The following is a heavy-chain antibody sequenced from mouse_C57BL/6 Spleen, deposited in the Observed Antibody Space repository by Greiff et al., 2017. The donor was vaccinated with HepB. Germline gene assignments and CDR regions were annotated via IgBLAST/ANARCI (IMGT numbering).Heavy chain of an antibody. CDR3: ARVRDYDETMDY. Sequence: VQLQQSGPELVKPGASVKMSCKASGYTFTDYNMHWVKQSHGKSLEWIGYINPNNGGTSYNQKFKGKATLTVNKSSSTAYMELRSLTSEDSAVYYCARVRDYDETMDYWGQGTSVTVSS. V-gene: IGHV1-22*01. D-gene: IGHD2-4*01. CDR1: GYTFTDYN. CDR2: INPNNGGT. J-gene: IGHJ4*01.